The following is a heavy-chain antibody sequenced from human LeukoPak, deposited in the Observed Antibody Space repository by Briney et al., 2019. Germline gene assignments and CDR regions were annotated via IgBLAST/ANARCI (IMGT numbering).Heavy chain of an antibody. J-gene: IGHJ6*03. CDR1: GGSISSGGFY. D-gene: IGHD5-24*01. CDR2: IYSGGTT. V-gene: IGHV4-31*03. Sequence: PSETLSLTCRASGGSISSGGFYWSWIRQHPGKGLEWIGYIYSGGTTYYNPSLKSRLSISLETSKNQFSLNLTSVIAADTAVYFCARVGPIQKLPTITSYYYYMDVWGKGITVSVSS. CDR3: ARVGPIQKLPTITSYYYYMDV.